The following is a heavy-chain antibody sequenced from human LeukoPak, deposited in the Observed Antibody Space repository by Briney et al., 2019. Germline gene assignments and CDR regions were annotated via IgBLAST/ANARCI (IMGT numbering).Heavy chain of an antibody. CDR1: GGSISGGGGS. J-gene: IGHJ4*02. Sequence: SETLSLTCTVSGGSISGGGGSWRWIRQLPGRGLEWMAYGDQSGSAYYSPSLQSRVTISVDRSKNQFSLKLTSVTAADTAVYYCAREETPMVMAYWGQGTLVTVSS. V-gene: IGHV4-30-2*01. CDR2: GDQSGSA. D-gene: IGHD5-18*01. CDR3: AREETPMVMAY.